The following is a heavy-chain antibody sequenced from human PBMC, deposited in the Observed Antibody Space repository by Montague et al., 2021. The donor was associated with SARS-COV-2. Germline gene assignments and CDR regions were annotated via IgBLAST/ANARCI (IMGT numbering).Heavy chain of an antibody. CDR3: AKNGGAHGLDV. Sequence: SRRLFCAASGFTFSNIWMSWVRQAPGKGLEWVANIKPDESEKNYVDSVKGRFSISRDNAKNSLYLQMDNLRAEDTAIYYCAKNGGAHGLDVWGQGTSVSVSS. V-gene: IGHV3-7*01. D-gene: IGHD4-23*01. CDR2: IKPDESEK. J-gene: IGHJ6*02. CDR1: GFTFSNIW.